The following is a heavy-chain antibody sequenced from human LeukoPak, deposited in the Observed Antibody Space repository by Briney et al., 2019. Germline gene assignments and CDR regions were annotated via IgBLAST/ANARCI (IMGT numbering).Heavy chain of an antibody. CDR1: GGSISSSSYY. V-gene: IGHV4-61*05. Sequence: PSETLSLTCTVSGGSISSSSYYWGWVRQPPGKGLEWIGYIYYSGSTNYNPSLKSRVTISVDTSKNQFSLKLSSVTAADTAVYYCARGRGGYYYDYWGQGTLVTVSS. CDR3: ARGRGGYYYDY. J-gene: IGHJ4*02. CDR2: IYYSGST. D-gene: IGHD3-22*01.